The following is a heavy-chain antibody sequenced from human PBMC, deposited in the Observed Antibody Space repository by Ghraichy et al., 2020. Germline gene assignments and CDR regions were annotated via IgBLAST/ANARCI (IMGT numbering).Heavy chain of an antibody. CDR3: ANKPIAVAGF. J-gene: IGHJ4*02. CDR2: ISGSGGST. V-gene: IGHV3-23*01. Sequence: GESLNISCAASGFTFSSYAMSWVRQAPGKGLEWVSAISGSGGSTYYADSVKGRFTISRDNSKNTLYLQMNSLRAEDTAVYYCANKPIAVAGFWGQGTLVTVSS. D-gene: IGHD6-19*01. CDR1: GFTFSSYA.